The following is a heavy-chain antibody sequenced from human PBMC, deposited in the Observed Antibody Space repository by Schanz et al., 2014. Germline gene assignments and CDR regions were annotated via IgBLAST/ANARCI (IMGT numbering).Heavy chain of an antibody. CDR3: ARGIITMVRGGDVGAFDT. V-gene: IGHV1-46*01. J-gene: IGHJ3*02. Sequence: QVQLVQSGAEVKKPGASVKVSCKASGYTLSAYSLHWVRQAPGQGLEWMGIVNPSVRGTHFAREFQGRVTVTSDTSTSTVYMELRSLRSDDTAVYYCARGIITMVRGGDVGAFDTWGQGTMVTVSS. CDR1: GYTLSAYS. D-gene: IGHD3-10*01. CDR2: VNPSVRGT.